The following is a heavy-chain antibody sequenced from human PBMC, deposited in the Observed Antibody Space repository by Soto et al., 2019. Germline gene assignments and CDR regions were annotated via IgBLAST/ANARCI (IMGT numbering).Heavy chain of an antibody. Sequence: SETLSLTCTVSGGSVSSGSYYWSWIRQPPGKGLEWIGYIYYSGSTNYNPSLKSRVTISVDTSKNQFSLKLSSVTAADTAVYYCASAHYDFWSGYFRSGGWFDPWGQGTLVTVS. V-gene: IGHV4-61*01. CDR2: IYYSGST. J-gene: IGHJ5*02. CDR1: GGSVSSGSYY. D-gene: IGHD3-3*01. CDR3: ASAHYDFWSGYFRSGGWFDP.